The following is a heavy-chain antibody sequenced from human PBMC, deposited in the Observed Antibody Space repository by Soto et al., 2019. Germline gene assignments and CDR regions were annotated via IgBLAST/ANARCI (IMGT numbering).Heavy chain of an antibody. V-gene: IGHV1-8*01. D-gene: IGHD3-22*01. CDR1: GYTFTSND. CDR2: MNPNSGNT. Sequence: QVQLVQSGAEVKKPGASVKVSCKASGYTFTSNDINWVRQATGQGLEWMGWMNPNSGNTGYAQKFQGRVTMTRNTSISTAYMELSSLRSEDTAVYYCARLMYYYDSSGYYQAHYYYGMDVWGQGTTVTVSS. J-gene: IGHJ6*02. CDR3: ARLMYYYDSSGYYQAHYYYGMDV.